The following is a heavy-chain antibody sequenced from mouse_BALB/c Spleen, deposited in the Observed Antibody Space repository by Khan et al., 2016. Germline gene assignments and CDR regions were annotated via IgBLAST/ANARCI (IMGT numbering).Heavy chain of an antibody. Sequence: EVELVESGPGLVKPSQSLSLTCTVTGYSITSDYAWNWIRQFPGNKLEWMGYISYSGSTSYNPSLKSRISITRETSKNQFFLQLKSVMTEDTATYYCARDYYGSSYFDYWGQGTTLTNSS. D-gene: IGHD1-1*01. V-gene: IGHV3-2*02. CDR3: ARDYYGSSYFDY. CDR2: ISYSGST. CDR1: GYSITSDYA. J-gene: IGHJ2*01.